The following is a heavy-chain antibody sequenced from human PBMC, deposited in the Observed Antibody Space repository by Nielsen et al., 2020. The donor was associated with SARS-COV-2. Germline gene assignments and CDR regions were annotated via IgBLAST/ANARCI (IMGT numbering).Heavy chain of an antibody. Sequence: SETLSPTWPVPGGSTSTFYWSWIRQLPGKGLEWIGSIYFSGSTNYNPSLKSRVTISVDTSTNQFSLKLSSVTAADTAVYYCARRTSYYYGSSGYADAFDIWGQGTMVTVSS. CDR3: ARRTSYYYGSSGYADAFDI. D-gene: IGHD3-22*01. CDR1: GGSTSTFY. J-gene: IGHJ3*02. V-gene: IGHV4-59*13. CDR2: IYFSGST.